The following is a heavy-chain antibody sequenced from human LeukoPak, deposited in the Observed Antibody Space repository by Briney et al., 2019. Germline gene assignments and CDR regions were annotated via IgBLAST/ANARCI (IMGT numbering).Heavy chain of an antibody. Sequence: SPGGSLRLSCAGSGFIFSTYSMNWVRQAPGKGLEWVSTIRGADGFLYYADSVKGRFTISRDNTKNSLYLQMNSLRADDTAVYYCARGPDYGDYYFDYWGQGTLVTVSS. V-gene: IGHV3-21*01. CDR2: IRGADGFL. CDR3: ARGPDYGDYYFDY. D-gene: IGHD4-17*01. J-gene: IGHJ4*02. CDR1: GFIFSTYS.